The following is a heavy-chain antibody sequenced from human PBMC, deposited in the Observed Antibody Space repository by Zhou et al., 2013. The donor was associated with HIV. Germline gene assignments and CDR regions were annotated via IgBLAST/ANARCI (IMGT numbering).Heavy chain of an antibody. Sequence: QVQLLQSGAEVKKPGASVKVSCKVSGYTLTELALHWVRQAPGKGLEWMGGFDPERGERIYAQKFQGRVTMAEDTSADTAYLELSSLRSEDTAIYYCVTDGFCSGGSCIWSVDQWGQGTLVIVSS. V-gene: IGHV1-24*01. CDR3: VTDGFCSGGSCIWSVDQ. CDR1: GYTLTELA. D-gene: IGHD2-15*01. J-gene: IGHJ4*02. CDR2: FDPERGER.